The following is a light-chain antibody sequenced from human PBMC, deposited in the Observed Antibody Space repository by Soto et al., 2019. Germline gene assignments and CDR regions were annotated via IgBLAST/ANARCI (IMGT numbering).Light chain of an antibody. CDR2: GAS. CDR3: LQDINYPWT. CDR1: QGIGNA. Sequence: MTPPPPSVHASFGDTRTISCXASQGIGNALGWYQQKPGKPPKVLIYGASNLQSGVPPRFSGSGSGTDFTLAISSLQPEDSATYYCLQDINYPWTFGQGTKVDIK. J-gene: IGKJ1*01. V-gene: IGKV1-6*02.